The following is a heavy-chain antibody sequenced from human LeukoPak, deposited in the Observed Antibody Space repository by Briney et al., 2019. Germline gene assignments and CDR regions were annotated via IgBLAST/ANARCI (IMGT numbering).Heavy chain of an antibody. CDR1: GGSISSISSNN. Sequence: PSETLSLTCAVSGGSISSISSNNWAWIRQPPGKGLELVAAIHYTGSTYYNPSFMSRVTISVDTSKNQFSLKLNSLTATDTAVYYCARLPTGYPNWFDTWGQGILVTVSS. CDR3: ARLPTGYPNWFDT. J-gene: IGHJ5*02. CDR2: IHYTGST. V-gene: IGHV4-39*01. D-gene: IGHD5-18*01.